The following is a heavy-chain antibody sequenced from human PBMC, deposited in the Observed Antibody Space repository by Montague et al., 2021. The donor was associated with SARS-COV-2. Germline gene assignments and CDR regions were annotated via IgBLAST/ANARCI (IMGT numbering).Heavy chain of an antibody. V-gene: IGHV6-1*01. CDR1: GDSVSSNSAA. CDR2: IYYRSKWYN. D-gene: IGHD6-13*01. J-gene: IGHJ6*02. Sequence: CAISGDSVSSNSAAWNWIRQSPSRGLEWLGRIYYRSKWYNDYAVSVKXXITINPDTSKNQFSLQLNSVTPEDTAVYYCASGRMVPYSSSWTTLYYYYGMDVWGQGTTVTVSS. CDR3: ASGRMVPYSSSWTTLYYYYGMDV.